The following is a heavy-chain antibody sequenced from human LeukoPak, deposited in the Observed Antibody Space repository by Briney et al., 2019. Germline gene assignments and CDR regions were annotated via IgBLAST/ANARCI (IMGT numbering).Heavy chain of an antibody. CDR1: GGSISSGDYY. J-gene: IGHJ6*02. Sequence: SQTLSLTCTVSGGSISSGDYYWSWIRQPPGKGLEWIGYIYYSGSTYYNPSLKSRVTISVDTSKNQFSLKLSSVTAADTAVYYRARADPCYDSSGPYYYGMDVWGQGTTVTVSS. CDR3: ARADPCYDSSGPYYYGMDV. D-gene: IGHD3-22*01. V-gene: IGHV4-30-4*01. CDR2: IYYSGST.